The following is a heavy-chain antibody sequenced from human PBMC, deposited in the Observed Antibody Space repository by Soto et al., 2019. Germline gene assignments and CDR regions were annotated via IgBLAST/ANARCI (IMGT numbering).Heavy chain of an antibody. J-gene: IGHJ6*02. V-gene: IGHV5-10-1*01. CDR2: IDPSDSQT. CDR3: ARLAVSGWSIDYYGMDV. D-gene: IGHD6-19*01. Sequence: GESLKISCKGSGYSFAGYWITWVRQKPGKGLEWMGRIDPSDSQTYYSPSFRGHVTISATKSITTVFLQWSSLKASDTAMYYCARLAVSGWSIDYYGMDVWGQGTTVTVSS. CDR1: GYSFAGYW.